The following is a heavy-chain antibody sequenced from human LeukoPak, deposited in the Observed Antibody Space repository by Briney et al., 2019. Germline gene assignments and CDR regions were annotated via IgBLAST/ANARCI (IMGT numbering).Heavy chain of an antibody. J-gene: IGHJ2*01. Sequence: SETLSLTCTVSGGSVSSGSYYWSWIRQPPGKGLEWIGYIYYSGSTNYNPSLKSRVTISVDTSKNQFSLKLSSVTAADMAVYYCARPTLGYCSSTSCYDWYFDLWGRGTLVTVSS. CDR3: ARPTLGYCSSTSCYDWYFDL. V-gene: IGHV4-61*01. CDR2: IYYSGST. CDR1: GGSVSSGSYY. D-gene: IGHD2-2*01.